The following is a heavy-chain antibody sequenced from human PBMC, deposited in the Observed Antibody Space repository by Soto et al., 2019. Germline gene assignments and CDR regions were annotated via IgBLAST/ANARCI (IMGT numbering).Heavy chain of an antibody. V-gene: IGHV3-21*01. CDR2: ISFSSHYT. Sequence: PGGSLRLSCVASGFNFGTYIMDWVRQAPGKGLEWVASISFSSHYTYYADSIRGRFTVSRDNARNSLYLQLNSLTDEDTAVYYCATGTVAQTFDSWGQGTLVTVSS. D-gene: IGHD6-19*01. J-gene: IGHJ4*02. CDR3: ATGTVAQTFDS. CDR1: GFNFGTYI.